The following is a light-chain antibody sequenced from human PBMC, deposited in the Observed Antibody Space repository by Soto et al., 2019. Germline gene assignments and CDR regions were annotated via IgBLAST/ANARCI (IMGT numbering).Light chain of an antibody. V-gene: IGKV3-20*01. Sequence: IVLTQSPGTLSLSPGERATLSCRASQSVSSSYLAWYQQKPGQAPRLLIYGASSRATGIPDRFSGSGSGSDFTLTISRLEPEDVAVYYYQEYGAFGQGTQVDIK. J-gene: IGKJ1*01. CDR1: QSVSSSY. CDR3: QEYGA. CDR2: GAS.